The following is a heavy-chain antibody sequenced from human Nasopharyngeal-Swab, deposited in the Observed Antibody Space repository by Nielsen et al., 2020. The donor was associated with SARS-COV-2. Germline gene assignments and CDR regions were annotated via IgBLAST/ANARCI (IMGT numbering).Heavy chain of an antibody. J-gene: IGHJ6*02. V-gene: IGHV3-48*02. CDR1: GFTFSHYA. CDR2: ISSRSSTI. D-gene: IGHD4-23*01. CDR3: ARDLAVDRYYYYYGMDV. Sequence: GESLKISCAASGFTFSHYAMNWVRQAPGKGLEWVSYISSRSSTIYYADSVKGRFTISRDNAKNSLCLQMNSLRDEDTAVYYCARDLAVDRYYYYYGMDVWGQGTTVTVSS.